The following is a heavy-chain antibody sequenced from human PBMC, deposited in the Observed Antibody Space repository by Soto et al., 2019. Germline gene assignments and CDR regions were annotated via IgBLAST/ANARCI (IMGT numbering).Heavy chain of an antibody. V-gene: IGHV6-1*01. D-gene: IGHD6-13*01. CDR1: GDSVSSNSAS. J-gene: IGHJ4*02. CDR2: TYYRSKWCN. CDR3: ARRSSRKFDS. Sequence: SQTLSLTCAISGDSVSSNSASWDWIRQSPSRGLEWLGRTYYRSKWCNDYAVSVQGRATISPDTSKNQFSLQLNSMTPEDTAVYYCARRSSRKFDSWGQGTLVTVSS.